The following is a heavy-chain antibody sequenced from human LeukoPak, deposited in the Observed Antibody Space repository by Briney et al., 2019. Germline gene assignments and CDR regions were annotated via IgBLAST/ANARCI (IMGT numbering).Heavy chain of an antibody. J-gene: IGHJ4*02. V-gene: IGHV3-21*01. CDR1: GFTFSSYS. Sequence: GGSLRLSCAASGFTFSSYSMNWVRQPQGKGLEWVSSISSISSYIYYADSVKGRFTISRDNAKKSLYLQMNSLRAEDTAVYYCARGYYYNSRFEYCGQGTLVTVSS. D-gene: IGHD3-22*01. CDR2: ISSISSYI. CDR3: ARGYYYNSRFEY.